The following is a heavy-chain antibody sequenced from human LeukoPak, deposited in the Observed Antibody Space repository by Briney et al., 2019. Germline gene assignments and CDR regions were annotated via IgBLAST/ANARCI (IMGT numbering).Heavy chain of an antibody. J-gene: IGHJ3*02. CDR1: GGSISNYY. Sequence: PSETLSLTCTVSGGSISNYYWIWIRQPPGKGLEWIGYIYYSGSTNYNPSLKSRVTISVDTSKDQFSLKLSSVTAADTAVYYCARDRGVAGGNAFDIWGQGTMVTVSS. V-gene: IGHV4-59*01. D-gene: IGHD6-19*01. CDR3: ARDRGVAGGNAFDI. CDR2: IYYSGST.